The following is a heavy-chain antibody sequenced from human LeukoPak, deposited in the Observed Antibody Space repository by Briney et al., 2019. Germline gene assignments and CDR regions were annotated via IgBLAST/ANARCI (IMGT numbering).Heavy chain of an antibody. CDR3: ARGRASYYYGSGG. CDR1: GYTFTSYG. Sequence: VASVKVSCKASGYTFTSYGISWVRQAPGQGLEWMGWMNPNSGNTGYAQKFQGRVTMTRNTSISTAYMELSSLRSEDTAVYYCARGRASYYYGSGGWGQGTLVTVSS. CDR2: MNPNSGNT. J-gene: IGHJ4*02. V-gene: IGHV1-8*02. D-gene: IGHD3-10*01.